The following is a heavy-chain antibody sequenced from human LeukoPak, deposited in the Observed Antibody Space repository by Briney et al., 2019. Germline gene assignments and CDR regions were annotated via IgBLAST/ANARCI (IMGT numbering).Heavy chain of an antibody. Sequence: GASVKVSCKASGYTFTGYYMHWVRQAPGQGLEWMGWINPNSGGTNYAQKFQGRVTMTRDTSISTAYMELSRLRSDDTAVYYCARAKLCSSTSCRAFDIWGQGTMVTVSS. D-gene: IGHD2-2*01. CDR1: GYTFTGYY. V-gene: IGHV1-2*02. CDR3: ARAKLCSSTSCRAFDI. J-gene: IGHJ3*02. CDR2: INPNSGGT.